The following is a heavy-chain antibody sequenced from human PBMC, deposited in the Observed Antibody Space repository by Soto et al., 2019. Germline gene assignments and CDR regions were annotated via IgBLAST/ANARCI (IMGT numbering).Heavy chain of an antibody. CDR1: EYTLSAYC. J-gene: IGHJ3*02. CDR3: ARYDYSQDVWYHTYDI. Sequence: PGESLKTSCKGFEYTLSAYCLGWVRQIPGKGLERIGIINPRKSDVKYSQPCESQATISADKSINTDFLQWRSLKASETAMYYCARYDYSQDVWYHTYDIWGQGTMVTVSS. CDR2: INPRKSDV. V-gene: IGHV5-51*01. D-gene: IGHD3-16*01.